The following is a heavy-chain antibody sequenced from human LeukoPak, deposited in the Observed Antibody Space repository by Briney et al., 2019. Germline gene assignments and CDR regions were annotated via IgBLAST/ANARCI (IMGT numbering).Heavy chain of an antibody. CDR2: ISNSGIT. CDR1: GGSISTYY. J-gene: IGHJ4*02. V-gene: IGHV4-59*01. D-gene: IGHD6-13*01. CDR3: ARSGGYSSSWSL. Sequence: SETLSLTCTVSGGSISTYYWNWIRQPPGKGLEWIGYISNSGITTYNPSLKSRVTISVASSKSQFSLKLNSVTAADTAVYYCARSGGYSSSWSLWGQGTLVTVSS.